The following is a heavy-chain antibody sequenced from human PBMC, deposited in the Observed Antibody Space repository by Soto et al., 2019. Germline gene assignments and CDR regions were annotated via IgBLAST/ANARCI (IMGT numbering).Heavy chain of an antibody. V-gene: IGHV3-23*01. J-gene: IGHJ4*02. Sequence: LXLSCACSGFTFRSYPMTWVRQAPGKGLEWVSTVSGDTGNTHYADSVKGRFTISRDNSKNTLYLQMSGLRAEDTAVYYCAKHRYSTLQGAFQFWGQGTLFIVAS. CDR2: VSGDTGNT. CDR1: GFTFRSYP. CDR3: AKHRYSTLQGAFQF. D-gene: IGHD3-3*02.